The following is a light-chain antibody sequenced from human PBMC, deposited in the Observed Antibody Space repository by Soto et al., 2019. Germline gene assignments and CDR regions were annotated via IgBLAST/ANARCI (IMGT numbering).Light chain of an antibody. CDR1: QSVRSW. V-gene: IGKV1-5*01. J-gene: IGKJ5*01. Sequence: DIQMTQSPSTLPASVGDKVTITCRASQSVRSWLAWYQQKPGKAPKLLIYDASSLESGVPSRFSGSGSGTEFTLTISSLQPDDFATYYCQQYNSYSYTFGQGTRLEIK. CDR3: QQYNSYSYT. CDR2: DAS.